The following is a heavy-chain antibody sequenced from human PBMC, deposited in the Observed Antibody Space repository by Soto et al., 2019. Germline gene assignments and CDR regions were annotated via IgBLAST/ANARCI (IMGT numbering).Heavy chain of an antibody. CDR1: GFTFSSYG. V-gene: IGHV3-30*18. J-gene: IGHJ4*02. CDR3: AKAQSSSFVSYFDY. CDR2: ISYDGSNK. D-gene: IGHD6-6*01. Sequence: QVQLVESGGGVVQPGRSLRLSCAASGFTFSSYGMHWVRQAPGKGLEWVAVISYDGSNKYYADSVKGRFTISRDNSKNTLYLQMNSLRAEDTAVYYCAKAQSSSFVSYFDYWGQRTLVTVSS.